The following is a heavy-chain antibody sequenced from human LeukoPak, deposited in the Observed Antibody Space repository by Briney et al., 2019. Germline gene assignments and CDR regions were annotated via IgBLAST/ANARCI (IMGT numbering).Heavy chain of an antibody. J-gene: IGHJ4*02. Sequence: GGSLRLSCAASGFTFSSYEMNWVRQAPGKGLEWVSYISSSGSTIYYADSVKGRFTISRDNSKNTLYLQMNSLRAEDTAVYYCAKWSVTYYFDYWGQGTLVTVSS. CDR1: GFTFSSYE. V-gene: IGHV3-48*03. D-gene: IGHD4-17*01. CDR2: ISSSGSTI. CDR3: AKWSVTYYFDY.